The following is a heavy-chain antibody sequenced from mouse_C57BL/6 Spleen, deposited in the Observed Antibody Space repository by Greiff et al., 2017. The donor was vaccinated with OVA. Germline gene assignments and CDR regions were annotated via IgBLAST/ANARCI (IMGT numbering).Heavy chain of an antibody. Sequence: QVQLQQPGAELVKPGASVKLSRKASGYTFTSYWMHWVKQRPGQGLEWIGLIHPTSGSTNYNEKFKGKATLTVDKSSSTAYMQLSSLTSEDSAVYYCARGGEYGSSGHYEAMDYWGQGTSVTVSS. CDR3: ARGGEYGSSGHYEAMDY. V-gene: IGHV1-64*01. D-gene: IGHD1-1*01. J-gene: IGHJ4*01. CDR1: GYTFTSYW. CDR2: IHPTSGST.